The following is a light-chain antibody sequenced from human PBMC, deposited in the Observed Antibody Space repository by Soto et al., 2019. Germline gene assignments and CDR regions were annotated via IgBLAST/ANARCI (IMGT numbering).Light chain of an antibody. CDR2: EVS. CDR3: PSYAGSNLWV. Sequence: QSALTQPPSASGSPGQSVTISCTGTSSDVGAYNYVSWYQQYPGKAPKLMIYEVSKRPPGVPDRFSGSKSGKTASLTVSGLQPEDEAHYYCPSYAGSNLWVFGGGTKLTVL. V-gene: IGLV2-8*01. CDR1: SSDVGAYNY. J-gene: IGLJ3*02.